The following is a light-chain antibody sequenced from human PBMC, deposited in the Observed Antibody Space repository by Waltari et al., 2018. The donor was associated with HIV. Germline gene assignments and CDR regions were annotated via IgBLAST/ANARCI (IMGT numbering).Light chain of an antibody. CDR3: QQYNRYPRT. CDR1: HSIKRN. Sequence: DIQMTQSPSTLSASVGDRVTITCRASHSIKRNVAWYQQRPGKAPQLLIYNASSLQSGVPSRFSGSGSGTEFSLTISSLQADDFAPYYCQQYNRYPRTFGEGTKVEIK. J-gene: IGKJ4*02. V-gene: IGKV1-5*03. CDR2: NAS.